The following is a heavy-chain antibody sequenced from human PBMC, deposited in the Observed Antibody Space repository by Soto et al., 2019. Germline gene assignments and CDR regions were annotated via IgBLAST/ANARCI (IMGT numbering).Heavy chain of an antibody. D-gene: IGHD2-21*02. CDR1: GGTFSSYA. V-gene: IGHV1-69*01. Sequence: QVQLVQSGAEVKKHGSSVKVSCKASGGTFSSYAISWVRQAPGQGLEWMGGIIPIFGTANYAQKFQGRVTITADESTSTAYMELSSLRSEDTAVYYCAYCGGDCYSYAEYFQHWGQGTLVTVSS. J-gene: IGHJ1*01. CDR2: IIPIFGTA. CDR3: AYCGGDCYSYAEYFQH.